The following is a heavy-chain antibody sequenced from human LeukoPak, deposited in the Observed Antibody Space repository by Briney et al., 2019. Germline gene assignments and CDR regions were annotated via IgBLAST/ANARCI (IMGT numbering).Heavy chain of an antibody. CDR3: ARGDTTGYYLGDC. CDR1: GFTFSSYS. CDR2: ISSSSSYI. V-gene: IGHV3-21*01. J-gene: IGHJ4*02. Sequence: GGSLRLSCAASGFTFSSYSMNWVRQAPGKGLEWVSSISSSSSYIYYADSVKGRFTISRDNAKNSLYLQMNSLRAEDTAVYYCARGDTTGYYLGDCWGQGTLVTVSS. D-gene: IGHD3-3*01.